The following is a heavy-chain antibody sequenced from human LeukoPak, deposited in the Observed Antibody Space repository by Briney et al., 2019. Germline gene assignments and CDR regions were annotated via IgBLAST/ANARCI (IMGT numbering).Heavy chain of an antibody. D-gene: IGHD6-13*01. J-gene: IGHJ5*02. Sequence: PGGSLRLSCAASGFTFSRYGMHWLRQAPGTGLEWVAVIWYDGSNEAYADSVRGRFTISRDNSENRLYLQMSSLRVEDTAVYYCAREHTIAATGTHWFDPWGQGTLVTVSS. CDR1: GFTFSRYG. CDR2: IWYDGSNE. CDR3: AREHTIAATGTHWFDP. V-gene: IGHV3-33*01.